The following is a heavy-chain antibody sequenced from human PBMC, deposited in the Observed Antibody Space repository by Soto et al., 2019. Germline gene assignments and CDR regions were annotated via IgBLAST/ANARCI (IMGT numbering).Heavy chain of an antibody. CDR2: ISGSGGST. CDR1: GFTFSSYA. CDR3: ASPGSYGYFPYYYGMDV. D-gene: IGHD5-18*01. Sequence: EVQLLESGGGLVQPGGSLRLSCAASGFTFSSYAMSWVRQAPGKGLEWVSAISGSGGSTYYADSVKGRFTISRDNSKNTLYLQMNSLRAEDTAVYYCASPGSYGYFPYYYGMDVWGQGTTVTVSS. V-gene: IGHV3-23*01. J-gene: IGHJ6*02.